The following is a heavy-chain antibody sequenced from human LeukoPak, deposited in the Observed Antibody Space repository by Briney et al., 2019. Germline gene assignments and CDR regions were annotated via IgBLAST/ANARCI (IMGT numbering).Heavy chain of an antibody. V-gene: IGHV1-69*05. CDR1: GGTFSSYA. Sequence: SVKVPCKASGGTFSSYAISWVRQAPGQGLEWMGGIIPIFGTANYAKKFQGRVTITTDESTSPVYMELSSLRSEDTAGYYCARSEGRGEWLFIGYCGQGTLVTVSS. CDR2: IIPIFGTA. J-gene: IGHJ4*02. D-gene: IGHD3-3*01. CDR3: ARSEGRGEWLFIGY.